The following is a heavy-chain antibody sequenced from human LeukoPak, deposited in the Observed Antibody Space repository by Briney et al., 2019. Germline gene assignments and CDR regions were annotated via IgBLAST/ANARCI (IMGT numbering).Heavy chain of an antibody. CDR3: AKPRLSLTPFDY. D-gene: IGHD6-25*01. CDR2: ISYDGSNK. J-gene: IGHJ4*02. V-gene: IGHV3-30-3*02. Sequence: GGSLRLSCAASGFTFSSYAMHWVRQAPGKGLGWVAVISYDGSNKYYADSVKGRFTISRDNSKNTLYLQMNSLRAEDTAVYYCAKPRLSLTPFDYWGQGTLVTVSS. CDR1: GFTFSSYA.